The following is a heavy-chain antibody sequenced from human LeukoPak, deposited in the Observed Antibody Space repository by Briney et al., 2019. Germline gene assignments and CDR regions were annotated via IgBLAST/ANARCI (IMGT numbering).Heavy chain of an antibody. D-gene: IGHD6-13*01. J-gene: IGHJ4*02. Sequence: ASVKVSCKASGYTFTSYGISWVRQAPGQGLEWMGWISAYNGNTNYAQKLQGRVTMTTDTSTSTAYMELRSLRSEDTAVYYCARVSPFEPAAGLDYWGQGTLVTVSS. CDR1: GYTFTSYG. CDR2: ISAYNGNT. V-gene: IGHV1-18*01. CDR3: ARVSPFEPAAGLDY.